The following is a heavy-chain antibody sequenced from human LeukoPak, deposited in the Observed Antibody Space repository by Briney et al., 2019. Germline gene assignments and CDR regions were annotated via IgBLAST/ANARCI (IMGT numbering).Heavy chain of an antibody. CDR1: GGSFSGYY. CDR2: INHSGST. D-gene: IGHD4-17*01. V-gene: IGHV4-34*01. J-gene: IGHJ6*02. Sequence: PSETLSLTCAVYGGSFSGYYWSWIRQPPGKGLEWIGEINHSGSTNYNPSLKSRVTISVDTSKNQFSLKLSSVTAADTAVYYCARLVRYGDYFMDVWGQGTTVTVSS. CDR3: ARLVRYGDYFMDV.